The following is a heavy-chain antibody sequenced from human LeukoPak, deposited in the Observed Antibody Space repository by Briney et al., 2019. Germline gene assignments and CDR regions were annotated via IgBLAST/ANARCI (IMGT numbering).Heavy chain of an antibody. Sequence: SETLSLTCAVYGGSFSGYYWSWIRQPPGKGLEWIGEINHSGSTNYNPSLKSRVTISVDTSKNQFSLKLSSVTAADTAVYYCARGPVDDYDILTTFDYWGQGTLVTVSS. V-gene: IGHV4-34*01. D-gene: IGHD3-9*01. CDR3: ARGPVDDYDILTTFDY. CDR1: GGSFSGYY. CDR2: INHSGST. J-gene: IGHJ4*02.